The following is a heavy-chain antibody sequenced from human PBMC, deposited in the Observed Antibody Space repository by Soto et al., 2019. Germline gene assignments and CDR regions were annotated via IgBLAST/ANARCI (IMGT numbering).Heavy chain of an antibody. V-gene: IGHV4-34*01. J-gene: IGHJ4*01. CDR3: ARGRKGFSSSCYVD. D-gene: IGHD6-13*01. Sequence: SEAQSLTCAVYGGSFSAYYCTWVRHPPEKGLEWIGEINDSGGTDYNPSLESRVTISLDTSKNQCSLKLSRRTSPRKAVYYCARGRKGFSSSCYVDCGQGSLVT. CDR1: GGSFSAYY. CDR2: INDSGGT.